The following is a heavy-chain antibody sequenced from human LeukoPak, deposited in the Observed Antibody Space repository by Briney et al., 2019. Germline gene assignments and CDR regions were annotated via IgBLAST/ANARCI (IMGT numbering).Heavy chain of an antibody. CDR3: ASTGDSSGYYPNYFDY. CDR2: IYYSGST. D-gene: IGHD3-22*01. V-gene: IGHV4-39*01. J-gene: IGHJ4*02. Sequence: SETLSLTCTVSGGSINSGSHYWGWIRQPPGKGLEWIGSIYYSGSTYYNPSLKSRVTISVDTSKNQFSLKPSSVTAADTAVYYCASTGDSSGYYPNYFDYWGQGTLVTVSS. CDR1: GGSINSGSHY.